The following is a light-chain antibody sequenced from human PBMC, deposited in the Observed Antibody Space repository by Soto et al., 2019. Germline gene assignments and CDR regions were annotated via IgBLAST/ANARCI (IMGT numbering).Light chain of an antibody. CDR1: QNVSNSY. CDR2: DAS. J-gene: IGKJ1*01. Sequence: EIVLTQSPATLSLSPGERATLSCGASQNVSNSYLAWYQQKPGLAPRLLIYDASSRAIGIPDRFSGSGSGADFTLTISRLEPEYFAVYYCQQYGTSRWTFGQGTKVEIK. CDR3: QQYGTSRWT. V-gene: IGKV3D-20*01.